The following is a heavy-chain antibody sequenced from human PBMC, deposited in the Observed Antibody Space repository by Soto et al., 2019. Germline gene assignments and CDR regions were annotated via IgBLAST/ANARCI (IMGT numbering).Heavy chain of an antibody. Sequence: PGGSLRLSCAASGFTFSSYAMSWVRQAPGKGLEWVSAISGSGGSTYYADSVKGRFTISRDNSKNTLYLQMNSLRAEDTAVYYCAKIPGPYYDFFWGGYPLQHFYNGGQGTLVPVSS. CDR2: ISGSGGST. J-gene: IGHJ4*02. CDR1: GFTFSSYA. CDR3: AKIPGPYYDFFWGGYPLQHFYN. V-gene: IGHV3-23*01. D-gene: IGHD3-16*02.